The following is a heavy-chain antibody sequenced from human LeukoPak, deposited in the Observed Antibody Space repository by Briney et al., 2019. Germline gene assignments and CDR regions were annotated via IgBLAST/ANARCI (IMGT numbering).Heavy chain of an antibody. Sequence: KPSETLSLTCIVSGCSISSYYWSWIRQPPGKGLEWIGYIYYSGNTNYNPSLKSRVTISVDTSKNQFSLKLRSVTAADTAVYYCARHLGYCSSTGCNSWFAPWGQGTLVTVSS. CDR3: ARHLGYCSSTGCNSWFAP. CDR2: IYYSGNT. D-gene: IGHD2-2*02. J-gene: IGHJ5*02. V-gene: IGHV4-59*01. CDR1: GCSISSYY.